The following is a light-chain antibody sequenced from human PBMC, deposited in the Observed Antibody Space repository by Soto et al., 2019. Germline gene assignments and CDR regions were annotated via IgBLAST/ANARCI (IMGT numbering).Light chain of an antibody. V-gene: IGKV3-15*01. CDR1: QSVGSK. CDR3: QQYKNWPPIT. CDR2: DAS. J-gene: IGKJ5*01. Sequence: PGERATLSCRASQSVGSKFAWYQQKPGQSPRLLIYDASTRATGVPARFSGSGSGTEFTLTICSLQSEDFAVYYGQQYKNWPPITFGQGTRLEIK.